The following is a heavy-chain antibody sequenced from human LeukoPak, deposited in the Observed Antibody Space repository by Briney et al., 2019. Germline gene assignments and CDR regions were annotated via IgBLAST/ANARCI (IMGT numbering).Heavy chain of an antibody. CDR3: AKEGAYYFDY. V-gene: IGHV3-30*02. CDR2: IRFDGSNK. Sequence: GESLRLSCEASGFPFNKFGMHWVRQAPGKGLEWVAFIRFDGSNKYYGDSVKGRITISRDQAKNTVYLQMNSLTVDDTAVYYCAKEGAYYFDYWDQGAVVTVSS. J-gene: IGHJ4*02. CDR1: GFPFNKFG.